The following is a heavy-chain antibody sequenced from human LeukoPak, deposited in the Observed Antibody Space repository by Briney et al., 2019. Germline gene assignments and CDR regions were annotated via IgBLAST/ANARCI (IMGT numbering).Heavy chain of an antibody. CDR2: ISSSGTTI. CDR1: GFTFSDYY. J-gene: IGHJ6*03. D-gene: IGHD4-17*01. CDR3: ARDPLRGDYGDYGDYYYCYMDV. Sequence: GGSLRLSCAASGFTFSDYYMSWIRQAPGKGLEWVSYISSSGTTIYYADSVQGRFTISRDNAKNSLYLQMNSLRAEDTAVYYCARDPLRGDYGDYGDYYYCYMDVWGKGTTVTVSS. V-gene: IGHV3-11*04.